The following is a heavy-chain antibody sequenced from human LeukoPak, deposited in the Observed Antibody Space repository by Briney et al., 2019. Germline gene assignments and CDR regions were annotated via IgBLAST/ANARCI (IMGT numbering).Heavy chain of an antibody. Sequence: SETLSLTCAVYGGSFSGYYWSWIRQPPGKGLEWIGEINHSGSTNYNPSLKSRVTISVDTSKNQFSLKLSSVTAADTAVYYCARAEWLVGARVGMDVWGQGTTVTVSS. D-gene: IGHD6-19*01. CDR3: ARAEWLVGARVGMDV. CDR1: GGSFSGYY. J-gene: IGHJ6*01. V-gene: IGHV4-34*01. CDR2: INHSGST.